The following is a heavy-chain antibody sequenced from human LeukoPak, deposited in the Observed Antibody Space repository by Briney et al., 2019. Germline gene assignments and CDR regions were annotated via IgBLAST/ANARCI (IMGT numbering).Heavy chain of an antibody. V-gene: IGHV6-1*01. CDR3: ARDRGGGHGYNLYYFDY. CDR2: TYYRSKWYN. Sequence: SQTLSLTCAISGDSVSSNSAAWHWIRQSPSRGHERLGRTYYRSKWYNDYAVSVKSRITINPDTSKNQFSLQLNPVTPEDTAVYYCARDRGGGHGYNLYYFDYWGQGTLVTVSS. CDR1: GDSVSSNSAA. J-gene: IGHJ4*02. D-gene: IGHD5-24*01.